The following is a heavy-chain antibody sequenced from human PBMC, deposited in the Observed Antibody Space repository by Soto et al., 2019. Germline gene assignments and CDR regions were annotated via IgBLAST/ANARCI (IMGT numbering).Heavy chain of an antibody. V-gene: IGHV3-33*01. CDR2: IWYDGSNK. D-gene: IGHD2-21*02. CDR1: GFTFSSYG. J-gene: IGHJ4*02. Sequence: GGSLRLSCAASGFTFSSYGMHWVRQAPGKGLEWVAVIWYDGSNKYYADSVKGRFTISRDNSKNTLYLQMNSLRAEDTAVYYCARDPSDVVTAMTYDYWGQGTLVTVSS. CDR3: ARDPSDVVTAMTYDY.